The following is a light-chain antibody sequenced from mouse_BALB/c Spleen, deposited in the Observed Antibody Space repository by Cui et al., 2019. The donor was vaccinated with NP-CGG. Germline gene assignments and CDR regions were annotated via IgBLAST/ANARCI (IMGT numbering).Light chain of an antibody. CDR1: TGAVTTSNY. V-gene: IGLV1*01. Sequence: HAGVTQESALTTSPGETVTLTCRSSTGAVTTSNYANWIQEKPDHLFTGLIGGTNNRPPGVPARFSGSLIGDKAALTITGAQTEDEAIYFCALWFSNHWVFGGGTKLTVL. CDR2: GTN. CDR3: ALWFSNHWV. J-gene: IGLJ1*01.